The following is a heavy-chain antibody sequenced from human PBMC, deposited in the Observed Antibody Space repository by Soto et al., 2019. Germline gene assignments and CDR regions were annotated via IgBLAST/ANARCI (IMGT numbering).Heavy chain of an antibody. D-gene: IGHD1-26*01. Sequence: HGHLLQSGAEVKKPGDSVQVSCKVYGYTFSSYSVSWVRQPPGQGLEYMGRISDYNGYTKYAQNFQGRVTMTTDTSSSRAYMELRNLRSDDTAVYYSVRVFIVGATTCAFDFWGRGTALTVSS. J-gene: IGHJ3*01. CDR2: ISDYNGYT. CDR1: GYTFSSYS. CDR3: VRVFIVGATTCAFDF. V-gene: IGHV1-18*01.